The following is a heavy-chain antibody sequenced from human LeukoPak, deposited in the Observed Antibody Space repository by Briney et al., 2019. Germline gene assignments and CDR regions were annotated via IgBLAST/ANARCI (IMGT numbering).Heavy chain of an antibody. V-gene: IGHV3-48*03. D-gene: IGHD6-13*01. CDR1: GFTFSSYE. CDR2: ISSSGSTI. J-gene: IGHJ4*02. CDR3: ARVHSSSWYYFDY. Sequence: GGSLRLSCAASGFTFSSYEMNWVRQAPGKGLEWVSYISSSGSTIYYADSVKGRFTTSRDNAKNSLYLQMNSLRAEDTAVYYCARVHSSSWYYFDYWGQGTLVTVSS.